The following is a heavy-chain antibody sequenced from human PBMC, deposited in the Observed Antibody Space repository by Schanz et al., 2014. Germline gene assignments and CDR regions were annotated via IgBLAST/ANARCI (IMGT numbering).Heavy chain of an antibody. CDR2: VSRSTPDI. J-gene: IGHJ4*02. Sequence: EVQLVESGGGLVQPGGSLRLSCAASGFSVGNKYMNWVRQAPGKGLEWVSYVSRSTPDIYYADSVKGRFTMSRDNAKNSLYLQMNSLRAEDTAVYYCARGGPAYYFDDWGQGTLVTVSS. CDR3: ARGGPAYYFDD. V-gene: IGHV3-48*01. CDR1: GFSVGNKY.